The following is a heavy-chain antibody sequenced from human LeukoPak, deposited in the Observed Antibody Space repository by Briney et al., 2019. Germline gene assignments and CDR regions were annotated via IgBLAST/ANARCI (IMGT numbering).Heavy chain of an antibody. V-gene: IGHV5-51*01. CDR2: IYPGDSDT. D-gene: IGHD5-18*01. Sequence: GESLKISCKGSGYSFTSYWIGWVRQMPGKGLEWMGIIYPGDSDTRYSPSFQGQVTISADKSISTAYLQWSSLKASDTAMYYCARRLTSQLWYVDAFDIWGQGTMVTVSS. CDR3: ARRLTSQLWYVDAFDI. CDR1: GYSFTSYW. J-gene: IGHJ3*02.